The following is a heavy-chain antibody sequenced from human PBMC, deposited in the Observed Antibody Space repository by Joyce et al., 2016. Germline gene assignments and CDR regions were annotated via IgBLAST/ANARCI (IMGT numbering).Heavy chain of an antibody. Sequence: EVQLVESGGGLVKPGGSLRLSCAASGFSFSSYSINWVRQAPGKGLELVSSIGRSSENIYYADSVKGRFTISRDNAKNSLYLQMNSLRAEDTAVYYCARRGGYCSGGSCFADWYFDLWGRGTLVTVSS. CDR3: ARRGGYCSGGSCFADWYFDL. V-gene: IGHV3-21*01. CDR1: GFSFSSYS. J-gene: IGHJ2*01. D-gene: IGHD2-15*01. CDR2: IGRSSENI.